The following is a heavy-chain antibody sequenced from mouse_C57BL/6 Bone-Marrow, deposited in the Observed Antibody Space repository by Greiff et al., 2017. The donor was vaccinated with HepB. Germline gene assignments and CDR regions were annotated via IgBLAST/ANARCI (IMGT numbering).Heavy chain of an antibody. V-gene: IGHV10-1*01. J-gene: IGHJ1*03. D-gene: IGHD1-1*01. CDR1: GFSFNTYA. CDR3: VRSDYYGSSYVKYFDV. Sequence: EVQLQESGGGLVQPKGSLKLSCAASGFSFNTYAMNWVRQAPGKGLEWVARIRSKSNNYATYYADSVKDRFTISRDDSESMLYLQMNNLKTEDTAMYYCVRSDYYGSSYVKYFDVWGTGTTVTVSS. CDR2: IRSKSNNYAT.